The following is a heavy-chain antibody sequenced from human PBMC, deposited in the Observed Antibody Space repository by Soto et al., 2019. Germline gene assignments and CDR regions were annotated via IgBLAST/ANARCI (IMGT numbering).Heavy chain of an antibody. CDR1: GYTFTSYG. CDR2: ISAYNGNT. CDR3: ARDYLEEGGNENAFDI. Sequence: ASVQVSGKASGYTFTSYGISWVRQAPGQGLEWMGWISAYNGNTNYAQKLQGRVTMTTDTSTSTAYMELRSLRSDDTAVYYCARDYLEEGGNENAFDIWGQGTMVTVSS. D-gene: IGHD2-15*01. J-gene: IGHJ3*02. V-gene: IGHV1-18*01.